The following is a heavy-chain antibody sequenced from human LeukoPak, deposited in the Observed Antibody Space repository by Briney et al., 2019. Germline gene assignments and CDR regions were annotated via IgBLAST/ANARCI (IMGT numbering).Heavy chain of an antibody. V-gene: IGHV4-59*01. CDR1: GGSISSYY. Sequence: PSVTLSLTCTVSGGSISSYYWSWIRQPPGKGLEWIGYIYYSGSTNYNPSLKSRVTISVDTSKNQFSLKLSSVTAADTAVYYCATHYAFNHGYMDVWGKGTTVTVSS. D-gene: IGHD2-2*01. CDR2: IYYSGST. J-gene: IGHJ6*03. CDR3: ATHYAFNHGYMDV.